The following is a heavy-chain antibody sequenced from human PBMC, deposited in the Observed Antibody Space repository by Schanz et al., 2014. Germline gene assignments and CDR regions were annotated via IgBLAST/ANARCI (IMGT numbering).Heavy chain of an antibody. CDR3: ARDHTTESYYSAGPPIDY. J-gene: IGHJ4*02. CDR1: GFTFTNYA. CDR2: MNESHSTI. V-gene: IGHV3-23*01. Sequence: DVQLLESGGGLVQPGGSLRLSCAASGFTFTNYAMSWVRQAPGKGLEWVSAMNESHSTIYYADSVRGRFTISRDNSKNTLFLQMNSLRAEDTAVYYCARDHTTESYYSAGPPIDYWGQGTLLTVSS. D-gene: IGHD1-26*01.